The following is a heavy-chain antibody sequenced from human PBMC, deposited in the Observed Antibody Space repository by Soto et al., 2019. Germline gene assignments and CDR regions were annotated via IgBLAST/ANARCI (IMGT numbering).Heavy chain of an antibody. Sequence: QVQLVESGGGVVQPGRSLRLSCAASGFTFSSYVMHWVRQAPGKGLEWVAVISHDGSNKYYGDSVKGRFTISRDNSKNTLYLQMNSLRGEDTAVYYCARRYCDSCPPDYRGQGTLVTVSP. D-gene: IGHD6-13*01. V-gene: IGHV3-30*03. CDR3: ARRYCDSCPPDY. CDR2: ISHDGSNK. CDR1: GFTFSSYV. J-gene: IGHJ4*02.